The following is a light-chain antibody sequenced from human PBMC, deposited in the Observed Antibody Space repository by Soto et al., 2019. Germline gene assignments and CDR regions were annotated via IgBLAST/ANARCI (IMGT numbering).Light chain of an antibody. V-gene: IGLV3-21*02. J-gene: IGLJ1*01. CDR1: NIGGKS. Sequence: SYELTQPPSVSVAPGQTARITCGGNNIGGKSVHWYQQKPGQAPVLVVYDDSDRPSGIPERFSGSNSGNTATLTISRVEAGDEADYYCSSYTSSYTLPYIFGTGTKLTVL. CDR2: DDS. CDR3: SSYTSSYTLPYI.